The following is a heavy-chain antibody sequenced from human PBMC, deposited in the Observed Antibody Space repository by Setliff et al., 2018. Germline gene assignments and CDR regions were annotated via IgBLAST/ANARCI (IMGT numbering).Heavy chain of an antibody. CDR2: LYTSGDT. CDR1: GGSISSHY. Sequence: ETQSLTCTVSGGSISSHYWTWIRQPAGKGLEWIGRLYTSGDTNYNPSLKSRVSMSLDTSKNQFSLKLSSVTAADTAVYYCARDRVVVLAGRRGFYFDYWGQGTLVTVSS. V-gene: IGHV4-4*07. CDR3: ARDRVVVLAGRRGFYFDY. J-gene: IGHJ4*02. D-gene: IGHD2-15*01.